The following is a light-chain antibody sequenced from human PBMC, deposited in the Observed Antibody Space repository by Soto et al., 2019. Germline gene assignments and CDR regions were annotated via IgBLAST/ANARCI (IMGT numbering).Light chain of an antibody. CDR1: QSVSSN. CDR3: QQYNNWPPWT. J-gene: IGKJ1*01. Sequence: EIVMTQSPATLSVSPGERATLPCRASQSVSSNLAWYQQKPGQAPRLLIYGASTRATGIPARFSGSGSGTEFTLTISSLQSEDFAVYYCQQYNNWPPWTFGQGTQVDI. CDR2: GAS. V-gene: IGKV3-15*01.